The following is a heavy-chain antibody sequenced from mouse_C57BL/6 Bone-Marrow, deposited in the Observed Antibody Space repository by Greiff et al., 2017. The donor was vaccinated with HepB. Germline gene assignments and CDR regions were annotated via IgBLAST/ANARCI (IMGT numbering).Heavy chain of an antibody. J-gene: IGHJ1*03. V-gene: IGHV1-26*01. Sequence: VQLQQSGPELVKPGASVKISCKASGYTFTDYYMNWVKQSHGKSLEWIGDINPNNGGTGYNQKFKGKATLTVDKSSSTAYMELRSLTSEDSAVYYCARGGDYGSSYGYFDVWGTGTTVTVSS. CDR2: INPNNGGT. D-gene: IGHD1-1*01. CDR3: ARGGDYGSSYGYFDV. CDR1: GYTFTDYY.